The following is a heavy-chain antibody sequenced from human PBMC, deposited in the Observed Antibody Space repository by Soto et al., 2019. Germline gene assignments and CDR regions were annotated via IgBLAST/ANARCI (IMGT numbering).Heavy chain of an antibody. CDR1: GFTFSSYG. V-gene: IGHV3-30*18. J-gene: IGHJ6*02. D-gene: IGHD3-10*01. Sequence: GGSLRLSCAASGFTFSSYGMHWVRQAPGKGLEWVAVISYDGSNKYYADSVKGRFTISRDNSKNTLYLQMNSLRAEDTAVYYCAKSGSSRYYYYGMDVWGQGTTVTVSS. CDR3: AKSGSSRYYYYGMDV. CDR2: ISYDGSNK.